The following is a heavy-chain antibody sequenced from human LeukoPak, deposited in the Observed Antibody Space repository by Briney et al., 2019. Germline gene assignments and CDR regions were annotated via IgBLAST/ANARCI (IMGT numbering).Heavy chain of an antibody. CDR2: ISYDGSNK. CDR3: AKDTVRFLEWLYKGYGMDV. J-gene: IGHJ6*02. V-gene: IGHV3-30*18. D-gene: IGHD3-3*01. CDR1: GFTFSSYG. Sequence: PGGSLRLSCAASGFTFSSYGMHWVRQAPGKGLEWVAVISYDGSNKYYADSVKGRFTISRDNSKNTLYLQMNSLRAEDTAVYYCAKDTVRFLEWLYKGYGMDVWGQGTTVTVSS.